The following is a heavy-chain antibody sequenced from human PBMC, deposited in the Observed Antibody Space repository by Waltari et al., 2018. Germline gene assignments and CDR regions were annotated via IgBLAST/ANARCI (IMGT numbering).Heavy chain of an antibody. CDR2: IVGPALTT. CDR3: AKAGGIAAAEFQFDF. CDR1: GFTFISYA. J-gene: IGHJ4*02. V-gene: IGHV3-23*01. D-gene: IGHD6-13*01. Sequence: EVQLLESGGGLVQPGGSLRLSCAASGFTFISYAMTWVRQAPGKGLEWFSRIVGPALTTFSADSVKGRFSVSRDNSKNTLYLQINGLRADDTAVYYCAKAGGIAAAEFQFDFWGRGTLVTVSS.